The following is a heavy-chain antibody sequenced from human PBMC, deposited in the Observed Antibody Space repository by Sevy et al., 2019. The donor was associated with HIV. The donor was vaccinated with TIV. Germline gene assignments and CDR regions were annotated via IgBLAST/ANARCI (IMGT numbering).Heavy chain of an antibody. D-gene: IGHD6-19*01. V-gene: IGHV4-4*07. CDR3: ARRYSSGWYGGDYYYYNGMDV. CDR2: IYTTGST. CDR1: GGSISSYY. Sequence: SETLSLTCTVSGGSISSYYWSWIRQPAGKGLEWIGRIYTTGSTNYNPSLKSRVTMSVDTSKNQFSLKLSSVTAADTAVYYCARRYSSGWYGGDYYYYNGMDVWGQGTTVTVSS. J-gene: IGHJ6*02.